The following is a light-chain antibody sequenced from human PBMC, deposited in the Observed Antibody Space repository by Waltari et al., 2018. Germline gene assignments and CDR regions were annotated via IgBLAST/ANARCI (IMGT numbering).Light chain of an antibody. J-gene: IGLJ1*01. V-gene: IGLV2-14*03. CDR1: GNVVVGYDY. CDR3: SSYTVGNTLYV. Sequence: QSVLTQPASVSGSPGQSITISCTGSGNVVVGYDYVSWYQQHPGKAPELLIYDVDRRPSGASTRFSGSKSGNTASLTISGLQPEDEADYYCSSYTVGNTLYVFGTGTTVTVL. CDR2: DVD.